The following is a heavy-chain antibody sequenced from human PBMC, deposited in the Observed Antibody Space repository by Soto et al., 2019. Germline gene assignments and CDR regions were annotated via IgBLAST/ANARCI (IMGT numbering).Heavy chain of an antibody. CDR3: ARGDYADYDDALDI. V-gene: IGHV3-53*01. CDR2: IYSGGVT. D-gene: IGHD4-17*01. Sequence: PGGSLILSCAASGFIVSSKHMNWVRQAPGKGLEWVALIYSGGVTYYADSVKGRFTISRDNSKNTLFLQMNTLRVDDTAVYYCARGDYADYDDALDIWGPGTMVTVSS. J-gene: IGHJ3*02. CDR1: GFIVSSKH.